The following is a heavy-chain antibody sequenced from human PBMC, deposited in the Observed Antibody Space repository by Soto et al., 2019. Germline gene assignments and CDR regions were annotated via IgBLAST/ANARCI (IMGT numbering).Heavy chain of an antibody. CDR3: AGRGYCSRTSCLDI. CDR1: GGTFSSYT. D-gene: IGHD2-2*01. CDR2: IIPILGIA. J-gene: IGHJ3*02. Sequence: QVQLVQSGAEVKKPGSSVKVSCKASGGTFSSYTISWVRQAPGQGLEWMGRIIPILGIANYAQKFQGRVTNTADKSTSPAYMELSSLRSEDTAVYYCAGRGYCSRTSCLDIWGQGTMVTVPS. V-gene: IGHV1-69*02.